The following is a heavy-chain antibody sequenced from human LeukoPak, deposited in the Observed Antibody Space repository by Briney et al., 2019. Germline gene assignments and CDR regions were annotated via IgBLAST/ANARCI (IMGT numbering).Heavy chain of an antibody. CDR3: AREPVRGVIIIGAYDI. D-gene: IGHD3-10*01. Sequence: SETLSLTCTVSGGSISSSSYYWGWIRQPPGKGLECIGSMSYSGSTYYKPSLKSRLTISIDMSKNRFSLKLSSVTAADTAVYYCAREPVRGVIIIGAYDIWGQGTMVTVSS. J-gene: IGHJ3*02. V-gene: IGHV4-39*07. CDR2: MSYSGST. CDR1: GGSISSSSYY.